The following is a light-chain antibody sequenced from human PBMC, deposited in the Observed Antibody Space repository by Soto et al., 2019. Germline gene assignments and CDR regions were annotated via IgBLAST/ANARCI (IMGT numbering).Light chain of an antibody. Sequence: AIQMTQSPSSLSASVGDRVTINCRASQDIGSELGWYQQRPGKAPKALIYGASNLQGGVPSRFSGSGFGTDFTLTISSLQPEDFATYYCLQDRNYPRTFGQGTNVESK. V-gene: IGKV1-6*01. J-gene: IGKJ1*01. CDR1: QDIGSE. CDR3: LQDRNYPRT. CDR2: GAS.